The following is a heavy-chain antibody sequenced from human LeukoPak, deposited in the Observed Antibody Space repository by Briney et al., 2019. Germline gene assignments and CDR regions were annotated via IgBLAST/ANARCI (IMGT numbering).Heavy chain of an antibody. D-gene: IGHD5-12*01. V-gene: IGHV3-23*01. Sequence: PGGSLRLSCAASGFTFSTYAMNWVRQAPGKGLEWVSAISGSGGSTHYAGSVKGRFTISRDNSKNTLYLQMHSLRAEDTAVYYCARGLKYSGAWYYFDYWGQGTLVTVSS. CDR1: GFTFSTYA. CDR2: ISGSGGST. J-gene: IGHJ4*02. CDR3: ARGLKYSGAWYYFDY.